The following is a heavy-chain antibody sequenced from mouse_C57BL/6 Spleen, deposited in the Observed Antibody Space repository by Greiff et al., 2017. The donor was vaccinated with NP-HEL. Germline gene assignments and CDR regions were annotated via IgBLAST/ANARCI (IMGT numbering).Heavy chain of an antibody. CDR3: ARQGIYYGSSYNYYFDY. CDR1: GFTFSDYG. CDR2: ISSGSSTI. J-gene: IGHJ2*01. D-gene: IGHD1-1*01. Sequence: EVMLVESGGGLVKPGGSLKLSCAASGFTFSDYGMHWVRQAPEKGLEWVAYISSGSSTIYYADTVKGRFTISRDNAKNTLFLQMTSLRSEDTAMYYCARQGIYYGSSYNYYFDYWGQGTTLTVSS. V-gene: IGHV5-17*01.